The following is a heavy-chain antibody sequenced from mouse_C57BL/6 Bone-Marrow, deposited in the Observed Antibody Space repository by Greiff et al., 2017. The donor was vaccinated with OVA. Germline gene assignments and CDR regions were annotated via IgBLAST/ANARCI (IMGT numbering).Heavy chain of an antibody. CDR1: GYTFTDYY. CDR3: AKDGSSGYWFAY. CDR2: INPYNGGT. Sequence: VQLQQSGPVLVKPGASVKMSCKASGYTFTDYYMHWVKQSHGKSLEWIGVINPYNGGTSYNQKFKGKATLTVDKSSSTAYMELNSLTSEDSAVYYCAKDGSSGYWFAYWGQGTLVTVSA. J-gene: IGHJ3*01. V-gene: IGHV1-19*01. D-gene: IGHD3-2*02.